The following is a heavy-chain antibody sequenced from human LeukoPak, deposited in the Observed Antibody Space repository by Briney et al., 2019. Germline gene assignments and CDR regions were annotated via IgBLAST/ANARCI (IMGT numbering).Heavy chain of an antibody. CDR2: VWYDGVKK. Sequence: GESLRLSCAASGFTFSSYAMHWVRQAPGKGLEWVAVVWYDGVKKYYLDSVKGRFTISRDNSKNTLYLQMNSLRAEDTAVYYCARVKEQQLEYNWFDPWGQGTLVTVSS. D-gene: IGHD6-13*01. CDR1: GFTFSSYA. J-gene: IGHJ5*02. V-gene: IGHV3-33*01. CDR3: ARVKEQQLEYNWFDP.